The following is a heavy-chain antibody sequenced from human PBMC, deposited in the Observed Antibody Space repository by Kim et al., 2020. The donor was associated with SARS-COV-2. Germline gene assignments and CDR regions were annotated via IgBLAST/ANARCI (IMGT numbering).Heavy chain of an antibody. Sequence: SETLSLTCAVYGGSFSGYYWSWIRQPPGKGLEWIGEINHSGSTNYNPSLKSRVTISVDTSKNQFSLKLSSVTAADTAVYYCARGGLGGDGVDYWGQGTLVTVSS. CDR3: ARGGLGGDGVDY. CDR2: INHSGST. J-gene: IGHJ4*02. V-gene: IGHV4-34*01. CDR1: GGSFSGYY. D-gene: IGHD3-16*01.